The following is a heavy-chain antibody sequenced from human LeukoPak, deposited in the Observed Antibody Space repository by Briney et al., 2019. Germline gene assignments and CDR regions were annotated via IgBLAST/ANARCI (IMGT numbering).Heavy chain of an antibody. V-gene: IGHV4-34*01. CDR2: INHSGST. CDR3: ARSRRWLQFFH. CDR1: GGSFSGYY. J-gene: IGHJ4*02. D-gene: IGHD5-24*01. Sequence: SETLSLTCAVYGGSFSGYYWSWIRQPPGKGLEWIGEINHSGSTNYNPSLKSQVTISVDTSKNQFSLKLSSVTAADTAVYYCARSRRWLQFFHWGQGTLVTVSS.